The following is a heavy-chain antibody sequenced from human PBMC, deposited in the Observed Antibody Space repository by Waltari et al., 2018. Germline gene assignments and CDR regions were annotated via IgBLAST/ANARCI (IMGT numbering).Heavy chain of an antibody. CDR3: ARTTFVRYFDY. CDR2: VSYRGIT. Sequence: QVQLQESGPGLVKPSQNLTLTCTVSSGSISIPNYFWSWIRQAPGKGLEWIGSVSYRGITYYNPSLESRVTMSVDTSKNQFSLNLNSVTAADAAIYYCARTTFVRYFDYWGQGTLVTVSS. CDR1: SGSISIPNYF. V-gene: IGHV4-30-4*01. J-gene: IGHJ4*02. D-gene: IGHD1-1*01.